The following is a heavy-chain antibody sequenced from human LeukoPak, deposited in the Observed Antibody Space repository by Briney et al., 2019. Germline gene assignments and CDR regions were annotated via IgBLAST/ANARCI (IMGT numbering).Heavy chain of an antibody. J-gene: IGHJ1*01. CDR1: GGSISSSSYY. CDR3: ARRGVVVEAAVQRAEYFHH. V-gene: IGHV4-39*01. CDR2: IYYSGRT. D-gene: IGHD2-2*02. Sequence: PSETLSLTCTVSGGSISSSSYYWGWIRQPPGKGLEWIGSIYYSGRTYYNPSLKSRVTISVDTSKNQFSLRLSSVTAADTAVYFCARRGVVVEAAVQRAEYFHHWGQGTLVTVSS.